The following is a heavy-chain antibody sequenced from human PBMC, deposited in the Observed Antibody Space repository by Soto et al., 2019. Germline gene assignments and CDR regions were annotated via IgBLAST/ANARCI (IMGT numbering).Heavy chain of an antibody. D-gene: IGHD6-13*01. Sequence: GGSLRLSCAASGFTVSSNYMSWVRQAPGKGLDWVSVIYSGGSTYYADSVKGRFTISRDNSKNTLYLQMNSLRAEDTAVYYCARAESSSWYRGNYYYYGMDVWGQGTTVTVSS. CDR1: GFTVSSNY. J-gene: IGHJ6*02. CDR2: IYSGGST. V-gene: IGHV3-66*01. CDR3: ARAESSSWYRGNYYYYGMDV.